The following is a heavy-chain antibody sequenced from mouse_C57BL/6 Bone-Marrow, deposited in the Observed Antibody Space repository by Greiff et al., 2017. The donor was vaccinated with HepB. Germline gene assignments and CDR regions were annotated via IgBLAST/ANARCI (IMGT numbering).Heavy chain of an antibody. V-gene: IGHV1-5*01. CDR2: IYPGNSDT. J-gene: IGHJ4*01. D-gene: IGHD2-1*01. CDR1: GYTFTSYW. CDR3: TNLLWYPNAMDY. Sequence: VQLKESGTVLARPGASVKMSCKTSGYTFTSYWMHWVKQRPGQGLEWIGAIYPGNSDTSYNQKFKGKAKLTAVTSASTAYMELSSLTNEGSAVYYCTNLLWYPNAMDYWGQGTTVTVSS.